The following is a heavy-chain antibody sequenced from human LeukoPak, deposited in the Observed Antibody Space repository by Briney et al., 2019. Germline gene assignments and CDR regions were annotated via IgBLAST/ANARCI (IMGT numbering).Heavy chain of an antibody. J-gene: IGHJ4*02. Sequence: PSETLSLTCTVSGGSFSSTNYFWGWIRQPPGKGLEWIGTIYFGGSGGTYYNPSLRSRVTISVDTSKNQFSLNLSSVTAADTAVYFCARAPHFFDTSGSRYYFDYWGQGTLVTVSS. V-gene: IGHV4-39*07. CDR2: IYFGGSGGT. CDR1: GGSFSSTNYF. D-gene: IGHD3-22*01. CDR3: ARAPHFFDTSGSRYYFDY.